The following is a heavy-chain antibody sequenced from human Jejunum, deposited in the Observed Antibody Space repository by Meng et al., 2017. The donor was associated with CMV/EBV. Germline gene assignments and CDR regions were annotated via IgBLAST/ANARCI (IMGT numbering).Heavy chain of an antibody. CDR2: INPNNGGT. Sequence: FTGFYINWVRQAPGQGLEWMGWINPNNGGTNYAQKFQGRVTMTMDTSISTVYMELNRLTSDDTALYYCTRDLYCAGNCYSAVDYWGQGTLGTVSS. D-gene: IGHD2-21*01. V-gene: IGHV1-2*02. J-gene: IGHJ4*02. CDR1: FTGFY. CDR3: TRDLYCAGNCYSAVDY.